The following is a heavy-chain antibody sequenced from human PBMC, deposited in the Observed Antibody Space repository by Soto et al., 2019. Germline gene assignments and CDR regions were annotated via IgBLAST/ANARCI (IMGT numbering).Heavy chain of an antibody. V-gene: IGHV3-23*01. D-gene: IGHD3-10*01. J-gene: IGHJ3*02. CDR2: ISGSGGST. Sequence: SLRLSCAASGFTFSSYAMSWVRQAPGKGLEWVSAISGSGGSTYYADSVKGRFSISRDNSKNTLYLQMNSLRAEDTAVYYCAKAARHYYGSGSHRGDAFDIWGQGTMVTVSS. CDR1: GFTFSSYA. CDR3: AKAARHYYGSGSHRGDAFDI.